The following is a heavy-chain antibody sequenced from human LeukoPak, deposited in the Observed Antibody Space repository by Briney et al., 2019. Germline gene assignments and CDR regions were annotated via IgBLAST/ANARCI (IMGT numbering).Heavy chain of an antibody. D-gene: IGHD4-11*01. V-gene: IGHV3-30*18. CDR3: AKDDPNDYKPWIY. Sequence: GGSLRLSCAASGFTFGNHGMHWVRQAPGKGLEWVAVISHDGSNSYYADSVKGRFTISRDNPKHTLYLQMNSLRADDMAVYYCAKDDPNDYKPWIYWGQGTLVIVSS. CDR1: GFTFGNHG. CDR2: ISHDGSNS. J-gene: IGHJ4*02.